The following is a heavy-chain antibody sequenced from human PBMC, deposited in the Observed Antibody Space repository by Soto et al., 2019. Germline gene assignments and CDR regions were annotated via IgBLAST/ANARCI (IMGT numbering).Heavy chain of an antibody. D-gene: IGHD1-26*01. CDR1: GGPLSDYN. CDR2: IGPSGAT. Sequence: QVQLQQWGAGLLKPSETLSLTCGVSGGPLSDYNWSWIRQAPGAGLEWIGEIGPSGATNYNPSFRSRVTISQHMSKSQCSLRLTSVTAADTAVYHYARNGSGSHYAFDCLGQGALITVSS. V-gene: IGHV4-34*01. CDR3: ARNGSGSHYAFDC. J-gene: IGHJ4*02.